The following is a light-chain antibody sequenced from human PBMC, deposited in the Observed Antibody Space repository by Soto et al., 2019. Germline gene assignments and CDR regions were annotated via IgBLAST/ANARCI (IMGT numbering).Light chain of an antibody. CDR2: DVS. CDR3: SSSTSSSHLRYV. J-gene: IGLJ1*01. Sequence: QSVLTQPASVSWSPGQSITISCTGTSSDVGGYDYVSWYQQHPGKAPKLMIYDVSNRPSGVSNRFSGSKSGNTASLTISGLQAEDEADYYCSSSTSSSHLRYVFGPGTKVTVL. V-gene: IGLV2-14*01. CDR1: SSDVGGYDY.